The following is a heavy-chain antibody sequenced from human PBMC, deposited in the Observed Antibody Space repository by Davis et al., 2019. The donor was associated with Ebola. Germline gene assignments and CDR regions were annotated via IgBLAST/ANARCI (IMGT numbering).Heavy chain of an antibody. CDR1: GFTFADFA. Sequence: GGSLRPSCAASGFTFADFALHWVRQAPGEVLVWVALMSSDGTKKYYADSVKGRFTISRDNSKNPLFLQMNSLRPEDTALYYCAREEVGGDYLDYWGQGTLVTLSS. CDR2: MSSDGTKK. V-gene: IGHV3-30-3*01. J-gene: IGHJ4*02. D-gene: IGHD1-26*01. CDR3: AREEVGGDYLDY.